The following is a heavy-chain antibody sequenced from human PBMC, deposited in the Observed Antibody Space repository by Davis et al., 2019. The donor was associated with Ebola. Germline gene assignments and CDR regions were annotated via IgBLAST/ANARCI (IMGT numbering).Heavy chain of an antibody. CDR2: ISGSSSTI. J-gene: IGHJ6*04. CDR3: AKGSVTIFGVAPDYYGMDV. V-gene: IGHV3-11*04. Sequence: PGGSLRLSCAASGFTFSDYYMSWIRQAPGKGLEWVSYISGSSSTIYYADSVKGRFTISRDNSKNTLYLQMNSLRAEDTAVYYCAKGSVTIFGVAPDYYGMDVWGKGTTVTVSS. CDR1: GFTFSDYY. D-gene: IGHD3-3*01.